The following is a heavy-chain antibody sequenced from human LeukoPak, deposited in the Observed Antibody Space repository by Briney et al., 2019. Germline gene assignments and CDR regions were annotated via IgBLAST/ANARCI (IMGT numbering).Heavy chain of an antibody. D-gene: IGHD3-10*01. CDR3: ARGVARSFDY. Sequence: PGGSLRLSCVASGFTSGSYAMHWVRQAPGKGLEWVAAISYDGSHKYYADSVKGRFTISRDNSKHTLFLQMSDLRVEDTAVFYCARGVARSFDYWGQGTLVTVSS. J-gene: IGHJ4*02. V-gene: IGHV3-30*04. CDR2: ISYDGSHK. CDR1: GFTSGSYA.